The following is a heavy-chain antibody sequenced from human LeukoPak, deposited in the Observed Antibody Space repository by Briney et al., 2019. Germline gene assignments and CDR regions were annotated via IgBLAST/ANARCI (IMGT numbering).Heavy chain of an antibody. CDR1: GGSFSGYY. V-gene: IGHV4-34*01. CDR3: ARGRIVATV. CDR2: INHSGST. D-gene: IGHD5-12*01. J-gene: IGHJ4*02. Sequence: SETLSLTCAVYGGSFSGYYWSWIRQPPGKGLEWIGEINHSGSTNYNPSLKSRVTIPVDTSKNQFSLKLSSVTAADTAVYYCARGRIVATVWGQGTLVTVSS.